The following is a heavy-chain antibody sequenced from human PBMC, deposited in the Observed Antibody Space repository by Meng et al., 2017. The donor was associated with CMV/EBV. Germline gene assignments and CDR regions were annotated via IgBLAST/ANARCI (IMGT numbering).Heavy chain of an antibody. Sequence: QSQLQEPGPGRVKPSQTLTLTGPVSGGSISSGYYYGSWIRQPPGKGLEWIGYIYYSGSTYYNPSLKSRVTISVDTSKNQFSLKLSSVTAADTAVYYCARVGRTSFYDYLGQGTLVTVSS. J-gene: IGHJ4*02. V-gene: IGHV4-30-4*08. CDR2: IYYSGST. D-gene: IGHD2-2*01. CDR1: GGSISSGYYY. CDR3: ARVGRTSFYDY.